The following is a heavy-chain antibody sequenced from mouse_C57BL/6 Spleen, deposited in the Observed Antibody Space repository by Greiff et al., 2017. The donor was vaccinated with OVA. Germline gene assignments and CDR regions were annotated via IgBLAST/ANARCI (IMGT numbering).Heavy chain of an antibody. CDR3: ARLGYDYPHFDY. J-gene: IGHJ2*01. CDR2: IYPGSGST. Sequence: QVQLQQPGAELVKPGASVKMSCKASGYTFTSYWITWVKQRPGQGLEWIGDIYPGSGSTNYNEKFKSKATLTVDTSSSTAYMQLSSLTSEDSAVYYCARLGYDYPHFDYWGQGTTLTVSS. V-gene: IGHV1-55*01. CDR1: GYTFTSYW. D-gene: IGHD2-4*01.